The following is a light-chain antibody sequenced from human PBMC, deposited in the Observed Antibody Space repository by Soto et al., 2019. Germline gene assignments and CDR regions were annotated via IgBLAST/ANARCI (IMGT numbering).Light chain of an antibody. Sequence: QSVLTQPASVSGSPVQSITISCTGTSSDVGVYNYVSWDQHHPGKAPKIMIYEVTNRPSGVSCRFSGSKSGNTASLTNSGLQAQYEADYYCNSYTDTGIVFETGNKVPV. V-gene: IGLV2-14*01. CDR2: EVT. J-gene: IGLJ1*01. CDR1: SSDVGVYNY. CDR3: NSYTDTGIV.